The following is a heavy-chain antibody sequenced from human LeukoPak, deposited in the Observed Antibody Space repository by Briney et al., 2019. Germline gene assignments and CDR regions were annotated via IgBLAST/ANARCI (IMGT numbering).Heavy chain of an antibody. D-gene: IGHD3-10*01. Sequence: NSSETLSLTCTVSGGSISSYYWSWIRQPPGKGLEWIGYIYYSGSTNYNPSLKSRVTISVDTSKNQFSLKLSSVTAADTAVYYCASFYGSVRHRTSSFDIWGQGTMVTVSS. CDR2: IYYSGST. CDR3: ASFYGSVRHRTSSFDI. CDR1: GGSISSYY. V-gene: IGHV4-59*01. J-gene: IGHJ3*02.